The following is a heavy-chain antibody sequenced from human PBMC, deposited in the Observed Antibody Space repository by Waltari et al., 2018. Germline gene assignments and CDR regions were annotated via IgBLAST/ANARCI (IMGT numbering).Heavy chain of an antibody. V-gene: IGHV3-30*01. D-gene: IGHD3-22*01. CDR1: GFTFSSYA. CDR2: ISYDGSNK. J-gene: IGHJ4*02. CDR3: ARTLTYYYDSSGSDY. Sequence: QVQLVESGGGVVQPGRSLRLSCAASGFTFSSYALPWVRQAPGKGLEWVAVISYDGSNKYYADSVKGRFTISRDNSKNTLYLQMNSLRAEDTAVYYCARTLTYYYDSSGSDYWGQGTLVTVSS.